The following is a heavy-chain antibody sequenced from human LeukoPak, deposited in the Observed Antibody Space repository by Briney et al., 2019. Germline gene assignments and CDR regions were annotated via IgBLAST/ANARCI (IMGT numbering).Heavy chain of an antibody. CDR2: INHSGST. D-gene: IGHD2-8*01. CDR1: DESFSGYQ. CDR3: AKGPLEYLWSGIDS. J-gene: IGHJ4*02. V-gene: IGHV4-34*01. Sequence: SETLSLTCVVYDESFSGYQWTWIRQPPGRGLEWIGQINHSGSTNYNPSLKSRVIISVDTSKNQFSLKLTSVTAADTAVYYCAKGPLEYLWSGIDSWGQGTLVTVSS.